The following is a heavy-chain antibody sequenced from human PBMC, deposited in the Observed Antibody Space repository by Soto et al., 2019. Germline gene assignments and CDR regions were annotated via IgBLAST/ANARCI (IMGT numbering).Heavy chain of an antibody. Sequence: SLRFSCATSGFTFSSYGMHWDRQATGKGLERVAVILYDGSNKYYADTVKGRFTISRDNSKNTLYLQMNSLRAEDTAVYYCSREWRWCSGGSCYGVSWFDPWGQGTLVTVSS. CDR2: ILYDGSNK. CDR3: SREWRWCSGGSCYGVSWFDP. D-gene: IGHD2-15*01. CDR1: GFTFSSYG. J-gene: IGHJ5*02. V-gene: IGHV3-33*01.